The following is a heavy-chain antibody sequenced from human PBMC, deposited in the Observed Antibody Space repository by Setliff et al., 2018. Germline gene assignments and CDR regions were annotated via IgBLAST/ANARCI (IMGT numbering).Heavy chain of an antibody. J-gene: IGHJ4*02. Sequence: GGSLRLSCAASGFTFSTYWMSWVRQAPGKGLEWVANIKQDGSERYYVDSVKGRFTISRDNAKNSLHLQMNSLRVEDTAVYYCATWAPIAAAGFDYWGQGTLVTVSS. CDR1: GFTFSTYW. CDR3: ATWAPIAAAGFDY. D-gene: IGHD6-13*01. CDR2: IKQDGSER. V-gene: IGHV3-7*03.